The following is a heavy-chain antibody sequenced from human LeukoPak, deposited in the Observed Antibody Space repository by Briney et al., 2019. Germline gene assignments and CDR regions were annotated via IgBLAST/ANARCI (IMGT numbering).Heavy chain of an antibody. CDR3: ARDRYSSGWYDY. CDR2: IYYSGST. J-gene: IGHJ4*02. V-gene: IGHV4-59*12. Sequence: SETLSLTCTVSGGSISSYYWSWIRQPPGKGLEWIGYIYYSGSTNYNPSLRSRVTISVDTSKNQFSLKLSSVTAADTAVYYCARDRYSSGWYDYWGQGTLVTVSS. CDR1: GGSISSYY. D-gene: IGHD6-19*01.